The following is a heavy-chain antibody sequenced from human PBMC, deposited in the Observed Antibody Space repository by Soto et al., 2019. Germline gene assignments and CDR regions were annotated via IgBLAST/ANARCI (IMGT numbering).Heavy chain of an antibody. CDR3: AKDRGSSSWDSMLDF. J-gene: IGHJ4*02. V-gene: IGHV3-9*01. Sequence: MQLVESGGGLIEPGRSLRLSCAASGFTFDDYAIHWVRQAPGKGLEWVSGISWNSAAIDYAVSVKGRFTIVRDNAMNSISLQMNHLRTEDTAFYYCAKDRGSSSWDSMLDFWGPGILVTVSS. D-gene: IGHD6-13*01. CDR2: ISWNSAAI. CDR1: GFTFDDYA.